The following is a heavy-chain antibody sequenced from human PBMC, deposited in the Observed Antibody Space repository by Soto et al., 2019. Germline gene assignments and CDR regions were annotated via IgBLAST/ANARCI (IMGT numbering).Heavy chain of an antibody. CDR2: IIPIFGTA. D-gene: IGHD3-3*01. CDR1: GGTFSSYA. V-gene: IGHV1-69*13. CDR3: ARDTRGLRFLEWLPSGDYYYGMDV. Sequence: SVKVSCKASGGTFSSYAISWVRQAPGQGLEWMGGIIPIFGTANYAQKFQGRATITADESTSTAYMELSSLRSEDTAVYYCARDTRGLRFLEWLPSGDYYYGMDVWGQGTTVTVSS. J-gene: IGHJ6*02.